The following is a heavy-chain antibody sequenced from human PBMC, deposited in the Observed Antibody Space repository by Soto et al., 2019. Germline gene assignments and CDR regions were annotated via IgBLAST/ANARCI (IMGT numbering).Heavy chain of an antibody. Sequence: PGGSLRLSCEASDFTFSNFGMSWVRQAAGKGLEWVSGLTGNGGTTYYADSVKGRFTISRDNSKNTLSLQMNSLRVDDTAVYYCARGGQYQQPYQFDFWGQGTLVTVSA. V-gene: IGHV3-23*01. D-gene: IGHD2-2*01. CDR2: LTGNGGTT. J-gene: IGHJ4*02. CDR3: ARGGQYQQPYQFDF. CDR1: DFTFSNFG.